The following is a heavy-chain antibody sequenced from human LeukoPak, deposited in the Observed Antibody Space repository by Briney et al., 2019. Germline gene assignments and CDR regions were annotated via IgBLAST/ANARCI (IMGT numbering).Heavy chain of an antibody. J-gene: IGHJ4*02. D-gene: IGHD6-13*01. Sequence: SETLSLTCAVYGGSFSGYYWSWIRQPPGKGLEWIGEINHSGSTNYNPSLKSRVTISVDTSKNQFSLKLSSVTAADAAVYYCASGAAAGTFDYWGQGTLVTVSS. V-gene: IGHV4-34*01. CDR2: INHSGST. CDR3: ASGAAAGTFDY. CDR1: GGSFSGYY.